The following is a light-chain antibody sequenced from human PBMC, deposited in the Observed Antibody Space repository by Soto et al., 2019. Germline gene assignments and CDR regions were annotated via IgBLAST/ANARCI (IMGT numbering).Light chain of an antibody. V-gene: IGKV3-11*01. CDR2: DAS. CDR3: QQSGSSPLT. Sequence: EIVLTQSPATLSLSPGERATLSCRASQSVSSYLAWYQQKPGQAPRLLIYDASNRATGIPARFSGSGSGTDFTLTISSLEPEDFAVYFCQQSGSSPLTFGGGTKVDIK. CDR1: QSVSSY. J-gene: IGKJ4*01.